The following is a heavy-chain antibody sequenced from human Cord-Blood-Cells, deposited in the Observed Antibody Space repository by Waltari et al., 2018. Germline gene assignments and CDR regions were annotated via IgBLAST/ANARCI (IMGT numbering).Heavy chain of an antibody. Sequence: EVQLVESGGGLVQPGRSLRLSCAASGFTFDDYAMHWVRQAPGKGLEWVSGISWNSGIIGYADSVKGRFTISRDNAKNSLYLQMNSLRAEDTALYYCAKGVAATEGVDYWGQGTLVTVSS. D-gene: IGHD2-15*01. CDR1: GFTFDDYA. CDR2: ISWNSGII. V-gene: IGHV3-9*01. CDR3: AKGVAATEGVDY. J-gene: IGHJ4*02.